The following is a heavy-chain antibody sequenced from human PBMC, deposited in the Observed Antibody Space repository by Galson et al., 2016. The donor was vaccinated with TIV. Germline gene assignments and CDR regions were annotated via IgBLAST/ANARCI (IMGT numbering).Heavy chain of an antibody. CDR2: IYSTGST. CDR3: ARHLSAADYFGMDV. Sequence: SLRLSCAASGFDVSRHYMSWVRQAPGKGLEWVPFIYSTGSTKYADSVKGRFTISRDSSENTVFLQMNSLRAEDTAVYYCARHLSAADYFGMDVWGQGTTVTVSS. V-gene: IGHV3-66*04. D-gene: IGHD2-15*01. J-gene: IGHJ6*02. CDR1: GFDVSRHY.